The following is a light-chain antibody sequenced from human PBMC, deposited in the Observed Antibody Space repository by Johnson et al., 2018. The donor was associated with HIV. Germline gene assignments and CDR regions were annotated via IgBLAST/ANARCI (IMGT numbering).Light chain of an antibody. J-gene: IGLJ1*01. CDR1: NSNIGNNY. CDR3: GAWDSSLSAHFV. V-gene: IGLV1-51*01. CDR2: GND. Sequence: SVLTQPPSVSAAPGQKVTISCSGSNSNIGNNYVSWYQQLPGTAPKLLIYGNDKRPSGIPDRFSASKSGTSATLVITGLQTGDEADYYCGAWDSSLSAHFVFGTGTK.